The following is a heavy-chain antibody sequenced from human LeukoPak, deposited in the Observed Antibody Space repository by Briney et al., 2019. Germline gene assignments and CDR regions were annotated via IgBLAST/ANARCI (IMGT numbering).Heavy chain of an antibody. V-gene: IGHV4-34*01. J-gene: IGHJ5*02. D-gene: IGHD4-17*01. CDR3: AREVQDDYGDSPEGWFDP. CDR2: INHSGST. Sequence: SETLSLTCAVYGGSFSGYYWSWIRQPPGKGLEWIGEINHSGSTNYNPSLKSRVTISVDTSKNQFSLKLSSVTAADTAVYYCAREVQDDYGDSPEGWFDPWGQGTLVTVSS. CDR1: GGSFSGYY.